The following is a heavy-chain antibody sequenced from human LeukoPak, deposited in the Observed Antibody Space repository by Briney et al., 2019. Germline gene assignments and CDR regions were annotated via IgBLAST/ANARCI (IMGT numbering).Heavy chain of an antibody. V-gene: IGHV4-39*07. CDR3: ARVDSSGYYYYFDY. CDR2: IYYSGST. D-gene: IGHD3-22*01. CDR1: GGSISSSSYY. Sequence: SETLSLTCTVSGGSISSSSYYWGWIRQPPGKGLEWIGSIYYSGSTYYNPSLKSRVTISVDTPKNQFSLKLSSVTAADTAVYYCARVDSSGYYYYFDYWGQGTLVTVSS. J-gene: IGHJ4*02.